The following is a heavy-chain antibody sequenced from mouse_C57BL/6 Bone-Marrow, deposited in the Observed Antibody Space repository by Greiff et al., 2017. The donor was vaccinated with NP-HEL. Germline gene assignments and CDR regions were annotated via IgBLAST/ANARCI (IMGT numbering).Heavy chain of an antibody. CDR1: GYTFTSYW. CDR3: ARITTVDY. CDR2: IDPSDSYT. J-gene: IGHJ3*01. V-gene: IGHV1-50*01. D-gene: IGHD1-1*01. Sequence: QVQLQQPGAELVKPGASVKLSCKASGYTFTSYWMQWVKQRPGQGLEWIGEIDPSDSYTNYNQKFKGKATLTVDTSSSTAYMQLSSLTSEDSAFYYCARITTVDYWGQGTLVTVSA.